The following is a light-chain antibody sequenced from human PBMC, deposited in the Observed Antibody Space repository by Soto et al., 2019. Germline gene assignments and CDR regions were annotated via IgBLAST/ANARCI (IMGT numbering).Light chain of an antibody. J-gene: IGLJ2*01. Sequence: QSALTQPRSVSGSPGQSVTISCTGTSSDVGGYNYVSWYQRHPGKAPKLMIYDVTKRPSGVPDRFSGSKSGNTASLTISGLQAEDEAEYSCCSYAGSFGVFGGGTKLPS. CDR3: CSYAGSFGV. CDR2: DVT. V-gene: IGLV2-11*01. CDR1: SSDVGGYNY.